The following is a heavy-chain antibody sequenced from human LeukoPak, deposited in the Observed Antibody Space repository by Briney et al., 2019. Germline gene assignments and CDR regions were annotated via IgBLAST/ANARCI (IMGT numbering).Heavy chain of an antibody. D-gene: IGHD5-18*01. CDR2: FSGSGGST. CDR1: GFTFSSLA. CDR3: AGTSRGYNYGFEY. V-gene: IGHV3-23*01. J-gene: IGHJ4*02. Sequence: GGSLRLSCTASGFTFSSLAMRWVRQAPGKGLEWVSGFSGSGGSTYYADSVKGWFTISRDNSKNTLYLQMNSLRAEDTAVYYCAGTSRGYNYGFEYWGQGTLVTVSS.